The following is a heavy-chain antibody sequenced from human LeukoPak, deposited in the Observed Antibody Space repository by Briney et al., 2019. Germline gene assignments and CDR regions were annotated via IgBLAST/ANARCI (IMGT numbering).Heavy chain of an antibody. CDR2: IYSGGTT. CDR1: GFTVSSSY. V-gene: IGHV3-53*01. CDR3: AKDTYAHSNYGGWVDY. J-gene: IGHJ4*02. D-gene: IGHD4-11*01. Sequence: SGGSLRLSCAASGFTVSSSYMSWVRQAPGKGLEWVSVIYSGGTTYYADSVKGRFTISRDNSKNTLYLQMNSLRAEDTAVYYCAKDTYAHSNYGGWVDYWGQGTLVTVSS.